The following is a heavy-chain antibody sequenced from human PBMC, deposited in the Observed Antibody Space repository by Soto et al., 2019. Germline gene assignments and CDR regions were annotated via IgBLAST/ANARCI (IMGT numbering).Heavy chain of an antibody. J-gene: IGHJ3*02. CDR1: GFTFVNYW. CDR2: INVDGSEK. CDR3: ARDIMGGTFDI. V-gene: IGHV3-7*05. Sequence: GGSLRLSCAASGFTFVNYWMSWVRQAPGKGLEWVANINVDGSEKYFVDSVRGRFTISRDNAKNSLFLQMNSLRAEDAAVYYCARDIMGGTFDIWGQGTMVTVSS. D-gene: IGHD2-8*01.